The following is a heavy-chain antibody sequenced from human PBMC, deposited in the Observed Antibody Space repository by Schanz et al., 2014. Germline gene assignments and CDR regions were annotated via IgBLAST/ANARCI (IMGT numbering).Heavy chain of an antibody. CDR1: GFNFSDYA. D-gene: IGHD1-1*01. J-gene: IGHJ5*02. CDR3: TRDVRLDRRGNWFDP. CDR2: ILGLASTT. V-gene: IGHV3-23*04. Sequence: EVHLVESGGGLVQPGGSLRLSCAASGFNFSDYAMCWVRQAPGKGLEWVSAILGLASTTYYADSVKGRFTISRDNSKNLLYLQMNSLRAEDTAVYYCTRDVRLDRRGNWFDPWGQGTLVTVSS.